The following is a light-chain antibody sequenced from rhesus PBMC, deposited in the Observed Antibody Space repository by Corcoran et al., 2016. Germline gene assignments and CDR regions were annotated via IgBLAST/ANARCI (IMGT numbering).Light chain of an antibody. CDR1: QSVGSN. CDR2: DAS. V-gene: IGKV3-42*02. Sequence: ETVLTQSPATLSLSPGEKATLSCRASQSVGSNLAWYQQKPGQAPKLLIYDASSRATDIPDRFSGSWSGTEFTLTISSLEPEDVGLYYCHQYDNWNSFGQGTKVEIK. CDR3: HQYDNWNS. J-gene: IGKJ2*01.